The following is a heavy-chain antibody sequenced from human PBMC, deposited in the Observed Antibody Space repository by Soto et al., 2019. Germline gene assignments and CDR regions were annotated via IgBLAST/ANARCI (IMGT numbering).Heavy chain of an antibody. CDR3: ARSPAARGSGGFDY. CDR2: IKQDGSEK. Sequence: VQLVESGGGLVQPGGSLRLSCAASGFTFSSYWMSWVRQAPGKGLEWVANIKQDGSEKYYVDSVKGRFTISRDNAKNSLYLQMNSLRAEDTAVYYCARSPAARGSGGFDYWGQGTLVTVSS. V-gene: IGHV3-7*01. J-gene: IGHJ4*02. CDR1: GFTFSSYW. D-gene: IGHD6-6*01.